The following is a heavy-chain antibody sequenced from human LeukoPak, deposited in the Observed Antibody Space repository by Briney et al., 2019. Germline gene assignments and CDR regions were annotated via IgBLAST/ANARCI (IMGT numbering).Heavy chain of an antibody. D-gene: IGHD3-22*01. J-gene: IGHJ4*02. Sequence: GGSLRLSCAASGFTFSSYSMNWVRQAPGKGLEWVSSISSSSSYIYHADSVKGRFTISRDNAKNSLYLQMNSLRAEDTAVYYCARGWNYYDSSGHRRPFDYWGQGTLVTVSS. V-gene: IGHV3-21*01. CDR3: ARGWNYYDSSGHRRPFDY. CDR2: ISSSSSYI. CDR1: GFTFSSYS.